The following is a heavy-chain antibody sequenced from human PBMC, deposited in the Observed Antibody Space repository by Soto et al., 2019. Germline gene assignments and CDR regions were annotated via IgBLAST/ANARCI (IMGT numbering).Heavy chain of an antibody. D-gene: IGHD6-13*01. CDR2: INHVGNT. V-gene: IGHV4-34*01. CDR3: ASGIRGVGAAGAVSWFGP. CDR1: DGSFSGYY. Sequence: QAQLQQWGAGLLKPSETLSLTCAVSDGSFSGYYWSWIRQRPGKELEWIGEINHVGNTNYNLSIKSRVNISVDPSNKQVSLHLSSVTAADTAVYYCASGIRGVGAAGAVSWFGPWGQGTLVTVSS. J-gene: IGHJ5*02.